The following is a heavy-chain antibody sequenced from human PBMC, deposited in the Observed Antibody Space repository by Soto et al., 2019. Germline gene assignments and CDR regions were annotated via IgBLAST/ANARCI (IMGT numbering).Heavy chain of an antibody. Sequence: LRLSCAASGFTFSGYSVNWVRQAPGKGLEWVSYISSGSKTIYYAESVKGRFTVSRDNARNSQYLQMNSLRDEDTAVYYCAREDILGVRSFDYWGLGTLVTVSS. J-gene: IGHJ4*02. CDR3: AREDILGVRSFDY. D-gene: IGHD3-9*01. CDR2: ISSGSKTI. CDR1: GFTFSGYS. V-gene: IGHV3-48*02.